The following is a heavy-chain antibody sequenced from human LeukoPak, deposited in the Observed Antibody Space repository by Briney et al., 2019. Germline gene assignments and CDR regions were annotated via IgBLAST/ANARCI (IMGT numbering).Heavy chain of an antibody. J-gene: IGHJ4*02. CDR3: AKGGEGLYSSGPDDY. CDR2: ITGSGGST. Sequence: GGSLRLSCAASGFTFSSYAMSWVRQAPGKGLEWVSGITGSGGSTYYADSVKGRFTISRDNSKNTLYLQMNSLRAEDTAVYYCAKGGEGLYSSGPDDYWGQGTLVTVSS. CDR1: GFTFSSYA. V-gene: IGHV3-23*01. D-gene: IGHD6-19*01.